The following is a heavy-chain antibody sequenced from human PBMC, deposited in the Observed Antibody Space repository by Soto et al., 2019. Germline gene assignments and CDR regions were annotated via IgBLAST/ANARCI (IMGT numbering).Heavy chain of an antibody. CDR2: IIPIFGTA. CDR1: GGTFSSYA. D-gene: IGHD3-3*01. Sequence: SVKVSCKASGGTFSSYAISWVRQAPGQGLEWMGGIIPIFGTANYAQKFQGRVTITADESTSTAYMELSSLRSEDTAVYYCASRWLVFGVVSLRVNYYYGMDVWGQGTTVTVSS. V-gene: IGHV1-69*13. CDR3: ASRWLVFGVVSLRVNYYYGMDV. J-gene: IGHJ6*02.